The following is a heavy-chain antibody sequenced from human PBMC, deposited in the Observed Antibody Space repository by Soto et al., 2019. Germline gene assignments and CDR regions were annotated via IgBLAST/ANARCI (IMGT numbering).Heavy chain of an antibody. D-gene: IGHD3-22*01. CDR1: GGSLSNYG. J-gene: IGHJ6*02. Sequence: QVQLVQSGAEVKKPGSSVKVSCKASGGSLSNYGISWVRQAPGQGLEWMGAIIPVFGTPNYAQKFQDGVTITADESTTTVYMEVRSLTSEGTAVYYCARGDATKIVVTAYYAMDVWGQGTRVTVSS. CDR2: IIPVFGTP. CDR3: ARGDATKIVVTAYYAMDV. V-gene: IGHV1-69*12.